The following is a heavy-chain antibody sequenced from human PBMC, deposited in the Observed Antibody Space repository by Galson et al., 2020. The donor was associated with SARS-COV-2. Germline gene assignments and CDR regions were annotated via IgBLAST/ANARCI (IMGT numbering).Heavy chain of an antibody. Sequence: KMSGPTLVKPTQPLTLTCTFSGFSLSSTGVGVGWIRQPPGQALEWLALIYWDDDKRYNPSLKSRLTITKDTSKNQVVLTMANMDPVDTGTYYCAHKPPGGPVADAFDVWGRGTNVTVSS. J-gene: IGHJ3*01. D-gene: IGHD3-10*01. V-gene: IGHV2-5*02. CDR1: GFSLSSTGVG. CDR3: AHKPPGGPVADAFDV. CDR2: IYWDDDK.